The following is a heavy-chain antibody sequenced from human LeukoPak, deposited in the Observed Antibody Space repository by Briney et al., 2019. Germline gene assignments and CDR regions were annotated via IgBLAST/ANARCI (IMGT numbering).Heavy chain of an antibody. D-gene: IGHD3-22*01. CDR1: GFSFNIYW. CDR2: INPDGRTT. V-gene: IGHV3-74*01. Sequence: GGSLRLFCAASGFSFNIYWMHWVRQTPGKGLVWVSRINPDGRTTNYADSVKGRFAISRDNAKNTLYLQMNSLRVEDTATYYCAKVDGSGNSIFDYWGQGTLVPVSS. CDR3: AKVDGSGNSIFDY. J-gene: IGHJ4*02.